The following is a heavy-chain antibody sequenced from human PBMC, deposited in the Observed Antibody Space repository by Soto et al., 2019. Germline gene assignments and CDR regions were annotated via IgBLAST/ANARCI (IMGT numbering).Heavy chain of an antibody. CDR1: GDSISSGSYY. CDR3: ARVGGYYGSGSFYYYYYGMDV. D-gene: IGHD3-10*01. Sequence: PSETLSLTCTVSGDSISSGSYYWDWIRQPPGKGLEWIGNIFYSGSTLYNPSLKGRVSIDVDTSSNQFSLRLTSVTAADTAVYYCARVGGYYGSGSFYYYYYGMDVWGQGTTVTVSS. V-gene: IGHV4-39*01. J-gene: IGHJ6*02. CDR2: IFYSGST.